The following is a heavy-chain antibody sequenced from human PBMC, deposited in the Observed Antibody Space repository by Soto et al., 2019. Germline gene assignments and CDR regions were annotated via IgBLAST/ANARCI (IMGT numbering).Heavy chain of an antibody. D-gene: IGHD4-17*01. V-gene: IGHV1-18*01. CDR1: GYTLTSYG. CDR2: ISAYNGNT. CDR3: ARGVGDYPSARRFDP. Sequence: ASVKVSCKASGYTLTSYGISWVRQAPGQGLEWMGWISAYNGNTNYAQKLQGRVTMTTDTSTSTAYMELRSLRSDDTAVYYCARGVGDYPSARRFDPWGQGTLVTVSS. J-gene: IGHJ5*02.